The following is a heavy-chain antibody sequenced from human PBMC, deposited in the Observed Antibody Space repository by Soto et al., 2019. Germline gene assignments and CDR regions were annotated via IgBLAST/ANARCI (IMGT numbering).Heavy chain of an antibody. CDR2: IHSGGSRI. V-gene: IGHV3-48*03. J-gene: IGHJ6*02. CDR3: ARDGTTETTNHHYAMDV. D-gene: IGHD4-17*01. CDR1: GFTFNTYH. Sequence: EVQLVESGGGLVQPGGSLILSCAASGFTFNTYHMNWVRQAPGKGLEWVSYIHSGGSRIYYADSVKGRFTISRDNAKNSLFLQMNSLRAEDTAVYYCARDGTTETTNHHYAMDVWGQGTTVTVSS.